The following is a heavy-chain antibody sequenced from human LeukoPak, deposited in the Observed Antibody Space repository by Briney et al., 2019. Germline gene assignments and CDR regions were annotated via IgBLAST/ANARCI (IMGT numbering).Heavy chain of an antibody. CDR2: INHSGST. D-gene: IGHD3-3*01. Sequence: PSETLSLTCAVYGGSFSGYYWSWLRQPPGKGLEWIGEINHSGSTNYNPSLKSRVTISVDTSKNQFSLKLSSVTAADTAVYYCASGGYDFWSGYYDYWGQGTLVTVSS. V-gene: IGHV4-34*01. CDR1: GGSFSGYY. CDR3: ASGGYDFWSGYYDY. J-gene: IGHJ4*02.